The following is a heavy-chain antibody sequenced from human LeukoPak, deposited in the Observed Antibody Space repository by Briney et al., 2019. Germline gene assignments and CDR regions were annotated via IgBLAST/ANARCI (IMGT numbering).Heavy chain of an antibody. Sequence: GGSLRLSCAASGFTFRSHWMHWVRQAPGKGLVWVSRIKGDESYTNHADSVKGRFTISRDNAKNTLYLRMTSLRAEDTAIYHCVRDGDVYNFDHWGQGTLVTVSS. CDR1: GFTFRSHW. CDR3: VRDGDVYNFDH. V-gene: IGHV3-74*01. J-gene: IGHJ4*02. D-gene: IGHD5-24*01. CDR2: IKGDESYT.